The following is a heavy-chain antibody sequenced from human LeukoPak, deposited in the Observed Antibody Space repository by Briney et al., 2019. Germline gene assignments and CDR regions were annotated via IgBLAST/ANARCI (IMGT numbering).Heavy chain of an antibody. D-gene: IGHD4/OR15-4a*01. V-gene: IGHV3-23*01. CDR3: AKGGALYGGLFDS. Sequence: FAFTISGFTFPTFAMSWVRQAPGKGLEWVSTISCNGGATYYADSVKGRFTLSRDNSKNALHLQMNRLGAEDTAIYYCAKGGALYGGLFDSWGQGTLVTVSS. CDR1: GFTFPTFA. J-gene: IGHJ4*02. CDR2: ISCNGGAT.